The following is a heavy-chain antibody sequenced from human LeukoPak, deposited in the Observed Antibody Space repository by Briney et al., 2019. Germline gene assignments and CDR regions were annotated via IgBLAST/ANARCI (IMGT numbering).Heavy chain of an antibody. D-gene: IGHD6-19*01. CDR1: GSTFTVSC. J-gene: IGHJ6*02. CDR2: INPKSGGT. V-gene: IGHV1-2*02. Sequence: ASVKLSRKASGSTFTVSCMYWVRQAPGQGLEWMGWINPKSGGTNYAQKFQGRVTMTRDTSISTAYMELSRLRSDDTAVYYCARAIAVNYGMDVWGQGTTVIVSS. CDR3: ARAIAVNYGMDV.